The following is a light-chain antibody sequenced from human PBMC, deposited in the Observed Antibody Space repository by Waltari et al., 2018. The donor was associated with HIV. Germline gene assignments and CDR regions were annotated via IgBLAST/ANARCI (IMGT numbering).Light chain of an antibody. J-gene: IGLJ2*01. V-gene: IGLV1-47*03. Sequence: QPVFSHPPSASCTPGHWVTISCSGSSSNIGYNYVYWYQQIPGTAPKLLIYRNTQRPSGVPDRFYGAKSGTSAYLTISCLWSDDEPAYSCLACDDTLSRHVVIGGGTKAT. CDR2: RNT. CDR3: LACDDTLSRHVV. CDR1: SSNIGYNY.